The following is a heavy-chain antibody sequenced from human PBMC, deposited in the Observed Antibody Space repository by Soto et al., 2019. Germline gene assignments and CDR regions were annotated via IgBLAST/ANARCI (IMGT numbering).Heavy chain of an antibody. CDR3: ARGLIPYGMDV. Sequence: GGSLRLSCAASGFTFSRYPMHWVRQAPGKGLEYVSAISSNGNSTFYADSVRGRFTLSRDNFKNTLYLQMGSLRVEDMAVYYCARGLIPYGMDVWGQGTTVTVSS. CDR2: ISSNGNST. V-gene: IGHV3-64*02. CDR1: GFTFSRYP. J-gene: IGHJ6*02.